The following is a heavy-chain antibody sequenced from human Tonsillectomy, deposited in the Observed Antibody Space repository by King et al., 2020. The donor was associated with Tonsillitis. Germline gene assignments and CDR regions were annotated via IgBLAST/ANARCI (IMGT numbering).Heavy chain of an antibody. CDR1: GGTFSSYA. Sequence: VQLVQSGAEVKKPGSSVKVSCKASGGTFSSYAISWVRQAPGKGLEWVGGIIPIFGTANYAQKFQGRVTITADEATSTAYMELSSLRSEDTAVYYCARDYYLRSGMDVWGQGTTVTVSS. CDR3: ARDYYLRSGMDV. J-gene: IGHJ6*02. D-gene: IGHD3-10*01. V-gene: IGHV1-69*01. CDR2: IIPIFGTA.